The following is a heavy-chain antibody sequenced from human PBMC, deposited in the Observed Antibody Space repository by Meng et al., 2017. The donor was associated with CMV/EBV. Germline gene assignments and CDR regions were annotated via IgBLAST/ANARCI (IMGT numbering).Heavy chain of an antibody. V-gene: IGHV3-23*01. CDR1: GSIFNIYA. Sequence: GESLMFSCAASGSIFNIYAMSWLRQAPRKGLEWVSTITGSGDRTFYADFVKGRFIISRDNSKKTLYLQLNSLRAEDTAVYYCAKGEDDSSSWFGLFDYWGQGTPVTVSS. J-gene: IGHJ4*02. CDR3: AKGEDDSSSWFGLFDY. D-gene: IGHD6-6*01. CDR2: ITGSGDRT.